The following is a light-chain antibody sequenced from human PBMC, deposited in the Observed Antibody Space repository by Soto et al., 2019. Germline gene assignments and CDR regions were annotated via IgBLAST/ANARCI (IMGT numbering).Light chain of an antibody. CDR2: DVN. CDR1: ISDVGGYNF. Sequence: QSALTQPVSVSGSPGQSITISCTGTISDVGGYNFVSWYQQHPGNAPKLIIYDVNNRPSGVSSRFSGSKSGNTASLTISGLPAEDEADYHCSSYTSTSNVVFGGGTKLTVL. J-gene: IGLJ2*01. CDR3: SSYTSTSNVV. V-gene: IGLV2-14*03.